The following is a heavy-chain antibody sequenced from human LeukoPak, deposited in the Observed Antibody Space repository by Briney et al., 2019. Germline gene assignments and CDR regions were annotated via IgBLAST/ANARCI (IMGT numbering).Heavy chain of an antibody. CDR3: ARGSDYDILTGYKRSYYYGMDV. CDR2: IWYDGRNK. Sequence: QPGRSLRLSCAASGFTFSSYGMHWVRQAPGKGLEWVAVIWYDGRNKYYADSVKGRFTISRDNSKNTLYLQMNSLRAEDTAVYYCARGSDYDILTGYKRSYYYGMDVWGQGTTVTVSS. CDR1: GFTFSSYG. D-gene: IGHD3-9*01. J-gene: IGHJ6*02. V-gene: IGHV3-33*01.